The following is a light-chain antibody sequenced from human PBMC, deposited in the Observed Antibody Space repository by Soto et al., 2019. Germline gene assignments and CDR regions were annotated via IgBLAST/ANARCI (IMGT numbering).Light chain of an antibody. CDR1: QSISSY. Sequence: DIPMTQSPSSLSASVGDRVTITCRASQSISSYLNWYQQKPGKAPKLLIYAASSLESGVPSRFSGSGSGTDFTLTIISLQPEDFATYYCQQSYSIPLTFGGGTKVEIK. CDR2: AAS. J-gene: IGKJ4*01. V-gene: IGKV1-39*01. CDR3: QQSYSIPLT.